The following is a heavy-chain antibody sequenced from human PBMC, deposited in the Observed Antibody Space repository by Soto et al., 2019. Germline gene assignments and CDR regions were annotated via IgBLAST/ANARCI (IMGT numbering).Heavy chain of an antibody. Sequence: QLQLQESGPGLVKPSETLSLTCTVSGGSISSSSYYWGWIRQPPGKGLEWIGSIYYSGSTYYNPSLKSRVTISVDTSMNQFSLKLSSVTAAATAVYYCARRGYCSGGSCYPGPFDYWGQGTLVTVSS. CDR1: GGSISSSSYY. CDR3: ARRGYCSGGSCYPGPFDY. V-gene: IGHV4-39*01. CDR2: IYYSGST. D-gene: IGHD2-15*01. J-gene: IGHJ4*02.